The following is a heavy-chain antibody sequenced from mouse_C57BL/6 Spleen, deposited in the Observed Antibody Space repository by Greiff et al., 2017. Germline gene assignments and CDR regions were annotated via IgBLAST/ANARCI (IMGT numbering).Heavy chain of an antibody. CDR2: IYPGAGDT. D-gene: IGHD3-2*02. CDR3: ARRLLTSWFAY. CDR1: GYAFSSYW. Sequence: VQLQQSGAELVKPGASVKISCKASGYAFSSYWMNWVKQRPGQGLEWIGQIYPGAGDTNYKGKFKGKATLTADNSSSTAYMKLRSLTSEDTAVYYCARRLLTSWFAYWGQGTLVTVSA. J-gene: IGHJ3*01. V-gene: IGHV1-80*01.